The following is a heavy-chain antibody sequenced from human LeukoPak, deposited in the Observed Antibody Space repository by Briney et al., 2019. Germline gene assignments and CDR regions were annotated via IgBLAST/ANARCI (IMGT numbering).Heavy chain of an antibody. Sequence: GGSLRLSCAASGFTFSNYVMHWVRQAPGQGLEWVAFIHYDGSNKYYADSVKGRFTISRDNSKNTLYLQMNSLRAEDTAVYYCARGYTDTAYFDYWGQGTVVTVSS. CDR2: IHYDGSNK. V-gene: IGHV3-30*02. CDR1: GFTFSNYV. D-gene: IGHD5-18*01. CDR3: ARGYTDTAYFDY. J-gene: IGHJ4*02.